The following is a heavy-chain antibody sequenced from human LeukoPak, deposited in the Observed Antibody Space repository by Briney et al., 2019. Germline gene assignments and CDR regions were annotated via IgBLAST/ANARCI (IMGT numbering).Heavy chain of an antibody. J-gene: IGHJ4*02. D-gene: IGHD2-2*01. V-gene: IGHV3-23*01. CDR3: AKVTSCCFFTHFDY. CDR2: ISGSGGST. Sequence: AGGSLRLSCAASGFTFSSYAMSWDRQAPGKGLEWVSAISGSGGSTYYADSVKGRFTISRDNSKNTLYLQMNSLRAEDTAVYYCAKVTSCCFFTHFDYWGQGTLVTVSS. CDR1: GFTFSSYA.